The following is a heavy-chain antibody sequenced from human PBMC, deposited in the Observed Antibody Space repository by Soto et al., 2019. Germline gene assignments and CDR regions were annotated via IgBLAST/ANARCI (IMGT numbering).Heavy chain of an antibody. CDR2: ISAYNGNT. D-gene: IGHD2-2*01. Sequence: GASVNVSCKASGYTFTSYGISWVRQAPGQGLEWMGWISAYNGNTTYARKLQGRVTMTTDTSTSTAYMELRSLRSDDTAVYYCARVFCSSTTCYNWFDPWGQGTLVAVSS. CDR3: ARVFCSSTTCYNWFDP. J-gene: IGHJ5*02. CDR1: GYTFTSYG. V-gene: IGHV1-18*04.